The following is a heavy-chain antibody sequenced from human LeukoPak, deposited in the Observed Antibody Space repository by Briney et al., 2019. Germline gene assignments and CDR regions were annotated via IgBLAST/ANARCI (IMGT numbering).Heavy chain of an antibody. V-gene: IGHV1-69*13. CDR2: IIPIFGSA. D-gene: IGHD6-19*01. CDR3: ARETGYSSGWRPNYYYYYYMDV. Sequence: ASVKVSFKASGYTFTSYGISWVRQAPGQGLEWMGGIIPIFGSANYAQKFQGRVTITADESTSTAYMELSSLRSEDTAVYYCARETGYSSGWRPNYYYYYYMDVWGKGTTVTISS. J-gene: IGHJ6*03. CDR1: GYTFTSYG.